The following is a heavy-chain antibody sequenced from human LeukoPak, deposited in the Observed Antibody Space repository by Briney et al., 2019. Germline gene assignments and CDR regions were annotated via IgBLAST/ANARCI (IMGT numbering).Heavy chain of an antibody. Sequence: SETLSLTCAVSGGSISSGGYSWSWIRQPPGKGLEWIGYIYHSGSTYYNPSLKSRVTISVDRSKNQFSLKLSSVTAADTAVYYCARDPPVAGISWGQGTLVTVSS. CDR1: GGSISSGGYS. D-gene: IGHD6-19*01. CDR3: ARDPPVAGIS. CDR2: IYHSGST. J-gene: IGHJ4*02. V-gene: IGHV4-30-2*01.